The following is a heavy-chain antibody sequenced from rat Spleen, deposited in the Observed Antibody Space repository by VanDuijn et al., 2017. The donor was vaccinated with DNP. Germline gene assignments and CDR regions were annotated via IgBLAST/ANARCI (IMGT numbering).Heavy chain of an antibody. CDR1: GYYITCNY. V-gene: IGHV3-1*01. CDR3: ARGNDGYYPNWYFDF. Sequence: EVQLQESGPGLVKPSQSLSLTCSVTGYYITCNYWGWIRKFPGDTMEWIGYINHSGNTGYTPSLKSRISITRDTSKNQFFLHLSSVTTEDTATYFCARGNDGYYPNWYFDFWGPGTMVTVSS. J-gene: IGHJ1*01. D-gene: IGHD1-12*03. CDR2: INHSGNT.